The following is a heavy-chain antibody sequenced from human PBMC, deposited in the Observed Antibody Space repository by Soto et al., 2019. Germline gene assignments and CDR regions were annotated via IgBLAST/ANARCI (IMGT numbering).Heavy chain of an antibody. J-gene: IGHJ4*02. Sequence: GGSLRLSCVGSDFIFGTFAMSWVRQAPGKGLEWVSGINGDGETTYYADSVKGRFTISRDNSKNTLYLQMNSLRAEDTAVYYCAKSPLEYSSSWYYDYWGQGTLVTVSS. CDR1: DFIFGTFA. V-gene: IGHV3-23*01. D-gene: IGHD6-13*01. CDR2: INGDGETT. CDR3: AKSPLEYSSSWYYDY.